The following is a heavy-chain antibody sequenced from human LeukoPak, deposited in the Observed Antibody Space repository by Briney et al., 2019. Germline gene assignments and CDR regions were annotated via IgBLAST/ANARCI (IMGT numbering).Heavy chain of an antibody. CDR3: AKDLVLRYFDWSPGWFDP. CDR2: ISGSGDST. D-gene: IGHD3-9*01. J-gene: IGHJ5*02. Sequence: GGSLRLSCAASGITFSSYAMSWVRQAPGKGLEWVTGISGSGDSTYYADSVKGRFTISRDNSKNTLYLQMNSLRAEDTAVYYCAKDLVLRYFDWSPGWFDPWGQGTLVTVSS. V-gene: IGHV3-23*01. CDR1: GITFSSYA.